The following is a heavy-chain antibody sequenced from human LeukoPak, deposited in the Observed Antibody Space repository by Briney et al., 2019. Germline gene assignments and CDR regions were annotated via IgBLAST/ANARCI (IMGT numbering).Heavy chain of an antibody. J-gene: IGHJ4*02. Sequence: GGSLRLSCAASGFTFSSYGMHWVRQAPSKGLEWVAVIWYDGSNKYYADSVKGRFTISRDNSKNTLYLQMNSLRAEDTAVYYCAKGYCYGYDYWGQGTLVTVSS. V-gene: IGHV3-33*06. CDR3: AKGYCYGYDY. CDR1: GFTFSSYG. CDR2: IWYDGSNK. D-gene: IGHD5-18*01.